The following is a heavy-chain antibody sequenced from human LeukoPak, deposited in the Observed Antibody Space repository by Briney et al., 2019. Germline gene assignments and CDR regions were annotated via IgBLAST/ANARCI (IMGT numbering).Heavy chain of an antibody. V-gene: IGHV1-69*01. Sequence: SVKVSCKASGGTFSSYAISWVRQAPGQGLEWMGGIIPIFGTANYAQKFQGRVTITADESTSTAYMELRSLRSEDTAVYYCARLGIGGGDCYSCAFDIWGQGTMVTVSS. CDR1: GGTFSSYA. J-gene: IGHJ3*02. CDR2: IIPIFGTA. D-gene: IGHD2-21*01. CDR3: ARLGIGGGDCYSCAFDI.